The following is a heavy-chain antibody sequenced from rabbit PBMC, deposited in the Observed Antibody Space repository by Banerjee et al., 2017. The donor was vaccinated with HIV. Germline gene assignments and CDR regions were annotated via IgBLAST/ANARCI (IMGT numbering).Heavy chain of an antibody. V-gene: IGHV1S40*01. Sequence: QSLEESGGDLVKPGASLTLTCTASGFSFSSSYYMCWVRQAPGKGLEWIGCIYTGSSGSTWYASWAQGRFTISKTSSTTVTLQMTSLTAADTATYFCTRDHKLYIDPGTDSELDLCGPGPLVTFS. CDR3: TRDHKLYIDPGTDSELDL. D-gene: IGHD1-1*01. CDR1: GFSFSSSYY. J-gene: IGHJ4*01. CDR2: IYTGSSGST.